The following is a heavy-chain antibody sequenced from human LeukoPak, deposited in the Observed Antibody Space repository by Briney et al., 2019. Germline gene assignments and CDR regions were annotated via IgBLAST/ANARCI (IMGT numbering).Heavy chain of an antibody. V-gene: IGHV3-11*04. D-gene: IGHD1-7*01. Sequence: GGSLRLSCAASGFTFSDYYMSWLRQAPGKGLDWVSYISSGDNTIYYADSVKGRFTMSRDNAKNSLYLQMNSLRAEDTAVYYCARVMGNYATDYWGQGTLVTVSS. CDR1: GFTFSDYY. CDR3: ARVMGNYATDY. CDR2: ISSGDNTI. J-gene: IGHJ4*02.